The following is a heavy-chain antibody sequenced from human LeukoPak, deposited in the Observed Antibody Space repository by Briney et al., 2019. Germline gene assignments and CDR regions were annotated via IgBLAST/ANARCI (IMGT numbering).Heavy chain of an antibody. D-gene: IGHD5-24*01. CDR1: GFTFSSYS. Sequence: GGSLRLSCAASGFTFSSYSMNWVRQAPGKGLEWVSSISSSSSYIYYADSVKGRFTISRDNAKNSLYLQMNSLRAEDTAVYYCVRLPQRWLQSSLDYWGQGTLVTVSS. V-gene: IGHV3-21*01. CDR2: ISSSSSYI. CDR3: VRLPQRWLQSSLDY. J-gene: IGHJ4*02.